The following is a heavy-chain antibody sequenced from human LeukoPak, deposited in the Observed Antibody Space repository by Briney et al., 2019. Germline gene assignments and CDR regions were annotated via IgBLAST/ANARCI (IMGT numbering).Heavy chain of an antibody. J-gene: IGHJ2*01. CDR1: GFTFSSYA. Sequence: PGESLKISCEASGFTFSSYAMTWVRQAPGKGLEWVSAISGSGGGTYYADSAKGRFTISRDNSKNTLYLQMNSLRAEDTALYYCAKDYYGSGSFRWYFDPWGRGTLVTVSS. D-gene: IGHD3-10*01. CDR2: ISGSGGGT. V-gene: IGHV3-23*01. CDR3: AKDYYGSGSFRWYFDP.